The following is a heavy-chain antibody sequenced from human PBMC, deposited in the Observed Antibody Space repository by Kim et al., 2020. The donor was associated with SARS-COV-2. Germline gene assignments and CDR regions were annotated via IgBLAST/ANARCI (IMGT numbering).Heavy chain of an antibody. J-gene: IGHJ4*02. CDR3: AKAPGASWTEFDF. Sequence: GGSLRLSCVGSGFSFSSHAMSWVRHAPGKRPEWVSVIYTGGTTAYYGDPVKGRFTVSRDDSKNTFYLQMNNLRADDTALYYCAKAPGASWTEFDFWGQG. V-gene: IGHV3-23*03. D-gene: IGHD2-2*01. CDR1: GFSFSSHA. CDR2: IYTGGTTA.